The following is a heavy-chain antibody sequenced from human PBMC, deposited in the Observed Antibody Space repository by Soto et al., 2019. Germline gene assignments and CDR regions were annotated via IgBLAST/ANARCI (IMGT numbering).Heavy chain of an antibody. J-gene: IGHJ5*02. V-gene: IGHV1-3*01. CDR2: INAGNGST. D-gene: IGHD6-19*01. Sequence: ASVKVSCKASGYTFTSYAMHWVRQAPGQRLEWMGWINAGNGSTKYSPKFQGRVTSTRDTSASTAYMELSSLRSEDTAVYYCAIDLAQWLVRGWFDPWGQGTLVTVSS. CDR3: AIDLAQWLVRGWFDP. CDR1: GYTFTSYA.